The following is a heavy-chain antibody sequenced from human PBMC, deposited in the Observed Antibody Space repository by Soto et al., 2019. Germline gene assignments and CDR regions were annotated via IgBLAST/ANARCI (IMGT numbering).Heavy chain of an antibody. V-gene: IGHV1-18*01. CDR3: ARDDAHWSIEDYYYGMDV. Sequence: QVPLVQSGAEVKKPGASVKVSCKASGYTFTSYGISWVRQAPGQGLEWMGWISAYNGNTNYAQKLQGRVTMTTDTSTSTAYMELRSLRSDDTAVYYCARDDAHWSIEDYYYGMDVWGQGTTVTVSS. CDR1: GYTFTSYG. CDR2: ISAYNGNT. D-gene: IGHD2-8*02. J-gene: IGHJ6*02.